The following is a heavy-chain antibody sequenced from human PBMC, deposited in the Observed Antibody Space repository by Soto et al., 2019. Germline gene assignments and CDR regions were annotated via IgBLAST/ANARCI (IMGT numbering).Heavy chain of an antibody. CDR3: AKDRRQQLVHFDY. J-gene: IGHJ4*02. D-gene: IGHD6-13*01. Sequence: QVQLVESGGGVVQPGRSLRLSCAASGFTFSSYGMHWVRQAPGKGLEWVAVISYDGSNKYYADSVKGRFTISRDNSKNTRYLQMNSLRAEDTAVYYCAKDRRQQLVHFDYWGQGTLVTVSS. V-gene: IGHV3-30*18. CDR1: GFTFSSYG. CDR2: ISYDGSNK.